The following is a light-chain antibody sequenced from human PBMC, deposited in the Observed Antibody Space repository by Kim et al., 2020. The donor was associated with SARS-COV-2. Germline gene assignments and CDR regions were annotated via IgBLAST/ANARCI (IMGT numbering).Light chain of an antibody. Sequence: SQGERPTLSCRASQSVSSYLAWYQQKPGQAPRLLIYDASNRATGIPARFSGSGSGTDFTLTISSLEPEDFAVYYCQQRSNWPPMYTFGQGTKLEI. V-gene: IGKV3-11*01. CDR1: QSVSSY. J-gene: IGKJ2*01. CDR2: DAS. CDR3: QQRSNWPPMYT.